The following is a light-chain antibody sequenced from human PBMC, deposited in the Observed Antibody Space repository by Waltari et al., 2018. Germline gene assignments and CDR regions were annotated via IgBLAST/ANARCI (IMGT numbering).Light chain of an antibody. V-gene: IGLV1-40*01. CDR3: QSYDISLSGSV. CDR1: SSNIGADYE. CDR2: GNS. Sequence: QSVLTQPPSVSGAPGQRVTISCTGSSSNIGADYEVHWYQQLPGTAPKVLIYGNSNRPSGVPERFSGSKSGTSDSLAITGLQAEDEAAYYCQSYDISLSGSVFGTGTKVTVL. J-gene: IGLJ1*01.